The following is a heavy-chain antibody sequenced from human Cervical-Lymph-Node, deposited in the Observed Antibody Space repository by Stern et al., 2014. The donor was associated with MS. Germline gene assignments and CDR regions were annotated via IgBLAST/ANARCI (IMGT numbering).Heavy chain of an antibody. CDR3: ARAALVVGARLDY. Sequence: QLQLQESGPGLVKPSETLSLTCTVSGGSVSSGSYYWSWTRQPPGKGLEWIGYIYYSGSTNYNPSLKSRVTISVDASKNQFSLKLSSVTAADTAVYYCARAALVVGARLDYWGQGTLVTVSS. V-gene: IGHV4-61*01. D-gene: IGHD1-26*01. CDR2: IYYSGST. J-gene: IGHJ4*02. CDR1: GGSVSSGSYY.